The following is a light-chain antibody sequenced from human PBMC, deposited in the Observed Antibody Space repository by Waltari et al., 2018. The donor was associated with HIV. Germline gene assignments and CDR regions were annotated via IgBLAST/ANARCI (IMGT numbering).Light chain of an antibody. CDR2: LGS. Sequence: DIVMTQSPLSLPVTPGEPASISCKSSQSLLHSNGYNYLDWYLQKPGQSPQLLIYLGSNRASGVPDRFSGSGSGTDFTLKISRVEADDVGIYYCMQALQTPDTFGQGTKL. V-gene: IGKV2-28*01. J-gene: IGKJ2*01. CDR3: MQALQTPDT. CDR1: QSLLHSNGYNY.